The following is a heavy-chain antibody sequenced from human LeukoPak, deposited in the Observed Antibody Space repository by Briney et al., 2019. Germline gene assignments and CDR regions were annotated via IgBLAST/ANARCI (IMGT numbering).Heavy chain of an antibody. CDR3: ARDCSGGSCIFDY. J-gene: IGHJ4*02. Sequence: ASVKVSCKASGYTFTGYYMHWVRQAPGQGLEWMGWINPNSGGTNYAQKFQGRVTMTRDTSISTAYMELSRLRSDDTAVYYCARDCSGGSCIFDYWGQGTLVTVSS. CDR2: INPNSGGT. D-gene: IGHD2-15*01. CDR1: GYTFTGYY. V-gene: IGHV1-2*02.